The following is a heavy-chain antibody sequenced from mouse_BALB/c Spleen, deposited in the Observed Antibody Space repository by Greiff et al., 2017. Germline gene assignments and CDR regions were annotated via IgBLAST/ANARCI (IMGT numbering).Heavy chain of an antibody. CDR1: GYTFSSYW. J-gene: IGHJ4*01. CDR2: ILPGSGST. D-gene: IGHD2-12*01. CDR3: ARSRAYDAYAMDY. V-gene: IGHV1-9*01. Sequence: VQLQESGAELMKPGASVKISCKATGYTFSSYWIEWVKQRPGHGLEWIGEILPGSGSTNYNEKFKGKATFTADTSSNTAYMQLSSLTSEDSAVYYCARSRAYDAYAMDYWGQGTSVTVSS.